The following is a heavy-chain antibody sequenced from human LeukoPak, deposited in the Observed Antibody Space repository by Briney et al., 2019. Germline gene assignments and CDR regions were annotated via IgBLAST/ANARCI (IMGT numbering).Heavy chain of an antibody. D-gene: IGHD6-13*01. CDR3: ARVRGSGSSWYEYYYYYYGMDV. CDR1: GFTFSSYA. J-gene: IGHJ6*02. CDR2: ISSSSSYI. Sequence: PGGSLRLSCAASGFTFSSYAMSWVRQAPGKGLEWVSSISSSSSYIYYADSVKGRFTISRDNAKNSLYLQMNSLRAEDTAVYYCARVRGSGSSWYEYYYYYYGMDVWGQGTTVTVSS. V-gene: IGHV3-21*01.